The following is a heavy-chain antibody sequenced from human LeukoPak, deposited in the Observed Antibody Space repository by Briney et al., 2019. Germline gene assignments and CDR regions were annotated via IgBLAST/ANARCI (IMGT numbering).Heavy chain of an antibody. CDR1: GFTFRNYA. J-gene: IGHJ3*01. CDR3: AKDVRTGYSFDF. Sequence: GGSLRLSCVASGFTFRNYAINWVRLAPGKGLEWVSTISDSGGGIYYADSVKGRFTISRDNSRDTVYMQMDSLRAEDTARYYCAKDVRTGYSFDFWGQGTMITVSS. D-gene: IGHD3-9*01. CDR2: ISDSGGGI. V-gene: IGHV3-23*01.